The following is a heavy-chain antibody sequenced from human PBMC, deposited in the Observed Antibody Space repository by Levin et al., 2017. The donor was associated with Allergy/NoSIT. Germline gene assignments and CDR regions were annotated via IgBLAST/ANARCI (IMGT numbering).Heavy chain of an antibody. D-gene: IGHD6-13*01. CDR1: GYSFTSYW. CDR2: IYPGDSDT. CDR3: ARFSYSSSWYISWFDP. J-gene: IGHJ5*02. V-gene: IGHV5-51*01. Sequence: SGGSLRLSCKGSGYSFTSYWIGWVRQMPGKGLEWMGIIYPGDSDTRYSPSFQGQVTISADKSISTAYLQWSSLKASDTAMYYCARFSYSSSWYISWFDPWGQGTLVTVSS.